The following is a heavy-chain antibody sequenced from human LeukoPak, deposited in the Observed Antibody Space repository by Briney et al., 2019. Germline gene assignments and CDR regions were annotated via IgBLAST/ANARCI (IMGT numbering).Heavy chain of an antibody. D-gene: IGHD2-2*01. V-gene: IGHV4-31*03. CDR1: GGSVSRGGYY. Sequence: SYALSLTCTVSGGSVSRGGYYWSWIRQHLGKGLEWIGYIYYSGSTYYNPSLKSRVTISGDTSKNQFSLMLSSVTAADTAVYYCARSPVVPAAIDWFDPWGQGTLVTVSS. CDR2: IYYSGST. J-gene: IGHJ5*02. CDR3: ARSPVVPAAIDWFDP.